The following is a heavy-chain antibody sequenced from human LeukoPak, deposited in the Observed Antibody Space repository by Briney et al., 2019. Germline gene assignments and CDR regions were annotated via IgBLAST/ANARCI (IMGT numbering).Heavy chain of an antibody. D-gene: IGHD3-16*02. CDR3: ARSYDYVWGSYRYVFDY. CDR2: ISSSSSYI. J-gene: IGHJ4*02. CDR1: GFTFSSFS. Sequence: GGSLRLSCAASGFTFSSFSMNWVRQAPGKGLEWVSSISSSSSYIYYADSVKGRFTISRDNAKNSLYLQMNSLRAEDTAVYYCARSYDYVWGSYRYVFDYWGQGTLVTVSS. V-gene: IGHV3-21*01.